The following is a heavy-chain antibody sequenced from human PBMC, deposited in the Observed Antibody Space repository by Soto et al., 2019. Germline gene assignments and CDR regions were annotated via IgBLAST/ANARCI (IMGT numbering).Heavy chain of an antibody. CDR3: AGLFPYVSSGYHLNY. D-gene: IGHD3-22*01. CDR1: GDSVTSHY. V-gene: IGHV4-59*02. J-gene: IGHJ4*02. Sequence: PSETLSLTCSFSGDSVTSHYLTWIRQSPEKGLEWIGYMHYTGFSHYNPSLKSRLTISVDRSKNQFTLKLTSVTVEDTAVFYCAGLFPYVSSGYHLNYLGQGPLVTVS. CDR2: MHYTGFS.